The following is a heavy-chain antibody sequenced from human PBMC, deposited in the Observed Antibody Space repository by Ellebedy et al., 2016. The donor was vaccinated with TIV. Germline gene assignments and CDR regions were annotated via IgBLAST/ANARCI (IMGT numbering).Heavy chain of an antibody. CDR3: AVTSYYYDSSGYYD. CDR2: ISAYNGNT. J-gene: IGHJ4*02. CDR1: GYTFTSYG. Sequence: AASVKVSCKASGYTFTSYGISWVRQAPGQGLEWMGWISAYNGNTNYAQKLQGRVTMTTDTSTSTAYMELRSLRSDDTAVHYCAVTSYYYDSSGYYDWGQGTLVTVSS. D-gene: IGHD3-22*01. V-gene: IGHV1-18*04.